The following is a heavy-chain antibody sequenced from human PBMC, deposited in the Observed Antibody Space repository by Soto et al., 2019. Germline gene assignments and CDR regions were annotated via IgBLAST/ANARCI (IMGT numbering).Heavy chain of an antibody. D-gene: IGHD3-22*01. Sequence: QVQLVQSGAEVKKPGASVKVSCKASGYTFTSYGISWVRQAPGQGLEWMGWISAYNGNTNYAQKLQGRVTMTTDTSTSTAYMELRRLRSDDTAVYYCAREWYYYDSSGYPNYYYYGMDVWGQGTTVTVSS. CDR3: AREWYYYDSSGYPNYYYYGMDV. CDR2: ISAYNGNT. V-gene: IGHV1-18*04. J-gene: IGHJ6*02. CDR1: GYTFTSYG.